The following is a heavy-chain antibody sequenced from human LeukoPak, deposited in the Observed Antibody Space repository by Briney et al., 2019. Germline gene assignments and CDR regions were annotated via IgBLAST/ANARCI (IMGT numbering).Heavy chain of an antibody. J-gene: IGHJ4*02. CDR3: AREGYCSSTSCYLVNY. CDR1: GFTFSRYA. CDR2: ISGSGDKT. D-gene: IGHD2-2*01. V-gene: IGHV3-23*01. Sequence: GGSLRLSCAASGFTFSRYAMSWVRQAPGKGLEWVSVISGSGDKTYYADSVKGRFTISRDNSNNSLYLQMNSLRAEDTAVYYCAREGYCSSTSCYLVNYWGQGTLVTVSS.